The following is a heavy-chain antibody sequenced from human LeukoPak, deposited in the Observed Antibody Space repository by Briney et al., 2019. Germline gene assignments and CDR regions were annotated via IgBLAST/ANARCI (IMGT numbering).Heavy chain of an antibody. CDR3: AKLRGGWSDGGMDV. J-gene: IGHJ6*02. V-gene: IGHV3-21*04. CDR1: GFTFSSYS. D-gene: IGHD2-15*01. Sequence: GGSLRLSCAASGFTFSSYSMNWVRQAPGKGLEWVSSISSSSSYIYYADSVKGRFTISRDNSKNTLYLQMNSLRAEDTAVYYCAKLRGGWSDGGMDVWGQGTTVTVSS. CDR2: ISSSSSYI.